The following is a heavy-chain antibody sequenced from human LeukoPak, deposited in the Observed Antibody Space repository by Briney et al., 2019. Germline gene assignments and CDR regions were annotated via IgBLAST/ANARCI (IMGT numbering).Heavy chain of an antibody. CDR3: SKGDCSGGTCLLPHDF. CDR1: GFTFNKAW. D-gene: IGHD2-15*01. Sequence: GGSLRLSCAASGFTFNKAWMSWVRQAPGKGLEWVGRVRAKTDGGTTDYAAPVKGRFIISRDDSKNTLYLQMNNLRTDDTAVYYCSKGDCSGGTCLLPHDFWGQGTLVTVSS. J-gene: IGHJ4*02. CDR2: VRAKTDGGTT. V-gene: IGHV3-15*01.